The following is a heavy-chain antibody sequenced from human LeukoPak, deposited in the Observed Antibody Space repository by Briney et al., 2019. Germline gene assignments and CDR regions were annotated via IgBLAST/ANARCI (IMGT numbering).Heavy chain of an antibody. CDR3: ARAMADDAFDI. CDR1: GYTFTSYY. V-gene: IGHV1-46*01. CDR2: VNPSGGST. J-gene: IGHJ3*02. Sequence: ASVKVSCKASGYTFTSYYMHWVRQAPGQGLEWMGIVNPSGGSTSYAQKFQGRVTMTRDTSTSTVYMELSSLRSEDTAVYYCARAMADDAFDIWGQGTMVTVSS. D-gene: IGHD5-24*01.